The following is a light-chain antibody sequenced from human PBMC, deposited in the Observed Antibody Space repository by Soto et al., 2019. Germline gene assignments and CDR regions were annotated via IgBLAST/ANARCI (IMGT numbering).Light chain of an antibody. J-gene: IGLJ1*01. V-gene: IGLV2-8*01. Sequence: QSVLTQPPSASGSPGQSVTISCTGTSSDVGGYNYVSWYQQHPGKASKLMIYEVSKRPSGVPDRFSGSKSGNTASLTVSGLQAEDEADYYCSSYAGSNNPYVFGTGTKVTV. CDR3: SSYAGSNNPYV. CDR2: EVS. CDR1: SSDVGGYNY.